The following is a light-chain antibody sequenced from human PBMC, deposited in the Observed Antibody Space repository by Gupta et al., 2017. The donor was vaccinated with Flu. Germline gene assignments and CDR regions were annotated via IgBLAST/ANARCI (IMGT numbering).Light chain of an antibody. CDR1: QSISSY. CDR2: AAS. V-gene: IGKV1-39*01. CDR3: QQSDSPPYT. Sequence: PSSLSASVRARVTLTCRASQSISSYLQWYPQNPGYAPTLLISAASSLQSGVPARFSGSGSGTDCTRTISRLPPEDSATVYCQQSDSPPYTFGQGTKLEIK. J-gene: IGKJ2*01.